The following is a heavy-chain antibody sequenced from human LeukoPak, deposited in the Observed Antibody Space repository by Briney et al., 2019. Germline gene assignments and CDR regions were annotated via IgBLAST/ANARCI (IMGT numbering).Heavy chain of an antibody. CDR2: IYSGGST. V-gene: IGHV3-53*01. D-gene: IGHD3-22*01. J-gene: IGHJ4*02. CDR1: GFTVSSNY. CDR3: ARAMIVVYALVN. Sequence: GGSLRLSCAASGFTVSSNYMSWVHQAPGKGLEWVSVIYSGGSTYYADSVKGRFTISRDNSKNTLYLQMNSLRAEDTAVYYCARAMIVVYALVNWGQGTLVTVSS.